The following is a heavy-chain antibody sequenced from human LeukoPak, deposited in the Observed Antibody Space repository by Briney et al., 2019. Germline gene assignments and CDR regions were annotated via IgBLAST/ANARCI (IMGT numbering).Heavy chain of an antibody. J-gene: IGHJ4*02. Sequence: HPGRSLRLSCAASGFTFSSYGMHWVRQAPGKGLEWVAVISYDGSNKYYADSVKGRFTISRDNSKNTLYLQMNSLRAEDTAVYYCARELGSYYDSSGYPGYWGQGTLVTVSS. D-gene: IGHD3-22*01. V-gene: IGHV3-30*03. CDR1: GFTFSSYG. CDR2: ISYDGSNK. CDR3: ARELGSYYDSSGYPGY.